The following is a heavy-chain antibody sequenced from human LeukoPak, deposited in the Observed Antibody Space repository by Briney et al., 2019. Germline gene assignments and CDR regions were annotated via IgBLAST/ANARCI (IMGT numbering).Heavy chain of an antibody. CDR2: ISHSGST. J-gene: IGHJ4*02. CDR1: GYSISSGYY. D-gene: IGHD3-3*01. CDR3: ASSDFWSGYYTPAFDY. V-gene: IGHV4-38-2*01. Sequence: SETLSLTCAVSGYSISSGYYWGWIRQPPGKGLEWIGSISHSGSTYYNPSLKSRVTISVDTSKNQFSLKLSSVTAADTAVYYCASSDFWSGYYTPAFDYWGQGTLVTVSS.